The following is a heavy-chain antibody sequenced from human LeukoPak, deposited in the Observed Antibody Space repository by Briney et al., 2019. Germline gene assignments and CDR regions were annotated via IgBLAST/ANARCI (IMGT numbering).Heavy chain of an antibody. CDR1: GGSVNNYF. J-gene: IGHJ3*02. Sequence: PSETLSLTCTVSGGSVNNYFWSWIRRPPGKGLEWIGYIDDSGNTDYNPSLKSQVSISIAKSKNQFFLKLSSVTAADTAMYYCARSDYYGSGSHTVFDAFDIWGLGTRVTVSS. V-gene: IGHV4-59*02. CDR3: ARSDYYGSGSHTVFDAFDI. CDR2: IDDSGNT. D-gene: IGHD3-10*01.